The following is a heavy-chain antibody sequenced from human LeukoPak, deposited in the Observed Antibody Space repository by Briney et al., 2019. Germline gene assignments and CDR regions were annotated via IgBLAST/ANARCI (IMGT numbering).Heavy chain of an antibody. V-gene: IGHV3-21*01. CDR3: ARDIVVVPAANRHTYYYYMDV. Sequence: GGSLRLSCAASGFTFSSYSMNWVRQAPGKGLEWVSSVSSSSSYIYYADSVKGRFTISRDNAKNSLYLQMNSLRAEDTAVYYCARDIVVVPAANRHTYYYYMDVWGKGTTVTVSS. D-gene: IGHD2-2*01. CDR2: VSSSSSYI. J-gene: IGHJ6*03. CDR1: GFTFSSYS.